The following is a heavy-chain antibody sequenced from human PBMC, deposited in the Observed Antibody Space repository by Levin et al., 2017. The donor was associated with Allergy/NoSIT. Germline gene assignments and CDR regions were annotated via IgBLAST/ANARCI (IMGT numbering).Heavy chain of an antibody. CDR1: GFTFSSYA. D-gene: IGHD6-13*01. J-gene: IGHJ6*02. Sequence: PGGSLRLSCAASGFTFSSYAMHWVRQAPGKGLEWVAVISYDGSNKYYADSVKGRFTISRDNSKNTLYLQMNSLRAEDTAVYYCARAGQQLVRPVGYYYYGMDVWGQGTTVTVSS. V-gene: IGHV3-30*04. CDR3: ARAGQQLVRPVGYYYYGMDV. CDR2: ISYDGSNK.